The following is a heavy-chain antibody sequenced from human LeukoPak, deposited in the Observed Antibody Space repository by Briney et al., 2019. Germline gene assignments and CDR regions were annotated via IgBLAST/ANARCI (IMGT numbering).Heavy chain of an antibody. D-gene: IGHD4-17*01. CDR3: AKDRSITTVTPFDN. CDR1: GFSFITYG. J-gene: IGHJ4*02. Sequence: GGSLRLSCAASGFSFITYGIHWVRQAPGKGLEWVAFIRYDGSNRFYADSVRGRFTISRDNSKNTVYLQMNSLRAEDTAVYYCAKDRSITTVTPFDNWGQGNLVAVSS. CDR2: IRYDGSNR. V-gene: IGHV3-30*02.